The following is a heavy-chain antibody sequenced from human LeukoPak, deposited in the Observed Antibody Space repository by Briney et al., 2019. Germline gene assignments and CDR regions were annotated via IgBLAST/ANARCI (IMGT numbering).Heavy chain of an antibody. CDR1: GLIASSNY. J-gene: IGHJ4*02. Sequence: GGSLRLSCSFSGLIASSNYMAWVRQAPGKGLQWISFIYGGGNTLYADSVMGRFSISRDNSKTTLYLQMNSLRAEDTAVYYCATGGRSGMAFDFWGQGTLVTVS. CDR2: IYGGGNT. CDR3: ATGGRSGMAFDF. D-gene: IGHD5-24*01. V-gene: IGHV3-53*01.